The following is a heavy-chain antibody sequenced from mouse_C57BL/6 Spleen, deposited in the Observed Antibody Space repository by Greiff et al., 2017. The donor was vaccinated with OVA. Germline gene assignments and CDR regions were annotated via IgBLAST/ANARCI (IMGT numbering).Heavy chain of an antibody. J-gene: IGHJ2*01. CDR2: FYPGRGSI. CDR1: GYTFTEYT. Sequence: VQLQQSGAELVKPGASVKLSCKASGYTFTEYTIHWVKQRSGQGLEWIGWFYPGRGSIKYNEKFKVKATLTADKYSSTDYIEISRWTDDDSAVYFGARHEGELGRYFDYWGQGTTLTVSS. D-gene: IGHD4-1*01. CDR3: ARHEGELGRYFDY. V-gene: IGHV1-62-2*01.